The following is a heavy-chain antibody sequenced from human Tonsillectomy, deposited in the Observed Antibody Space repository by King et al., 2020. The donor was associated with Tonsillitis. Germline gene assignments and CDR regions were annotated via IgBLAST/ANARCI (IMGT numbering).Heavy chain of an antibody. D-gene: IGHD3/OR15-3a*01. CDR1: GGSISSYY. J-gene: IGHJ3*02. Sequence: QLQESGPGLVKPSETLSLTCTVSGGSISSYYCSWIRQPPGKGLEWIGYIYYSVSTNYNPSLKSRVTISVDTSKNQFSLKLSSVAAADTAVYYCARVIYCDAFDIWGQGTMVTVSS. CDR3: ARVIYCDAFDI. CDR2: IYYSVST. V-gene: IGHV4-59*01.